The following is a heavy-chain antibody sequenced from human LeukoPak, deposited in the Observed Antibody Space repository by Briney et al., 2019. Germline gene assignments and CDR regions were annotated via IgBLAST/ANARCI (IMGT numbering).Heavy chain of an antibody. J-gene: IGHJ4*02. CDR2: VYYDGST. Sequence: ASESLSLTCSVSRGSINTRGDYWWAWIRQPPGKLLESIGSVYYDGSTYYKPSLKSRLTISVDTSKDQFSLNLTSVTAADTAVYFCARQRAGGTWAFDHWGQGALLTVSS. CDR3: ARQRAGGTWAFDH. D-gene: IGHD3-16*01. CDR1: RGSINTRGDYW. V-gene: IGHV4-39*01.